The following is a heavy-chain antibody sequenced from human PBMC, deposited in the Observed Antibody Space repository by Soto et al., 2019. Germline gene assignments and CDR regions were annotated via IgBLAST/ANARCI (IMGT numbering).Heavy chain of an antibody. V-gene: IGHV1-69*02. CDR2: IIPVIGVG. D-gene: IGHD3-22*01. Sequence: QVQLVQSGAEVKKPGSSVKVSCKPSGNTLNTDTITWLRQAPGQGLEWMGRIIPVIGVGTYAQKFQDRVTTTADKPTTTVYMEVTSLTSEDTATYYCAIGRTGSNGYYWAWGQGTQVTVS. CDR3: AIGRTGSNGYYWA. J-gene: IGHJ5*02. CDR1: GNTLNTDT.